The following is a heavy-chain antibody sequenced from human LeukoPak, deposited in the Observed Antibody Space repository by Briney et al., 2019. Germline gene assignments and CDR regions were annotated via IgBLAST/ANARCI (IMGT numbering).Heavy chain of an antibody. D-gene: IGHD3-10*01. V-gene: IGHV4-4*07. CDR2: IYTSGST. CDR3: ARETGSGSYDY. CDR1: GFTISSYW. Sequence: SETLPLTCTVSGFTISSYWWTWIRQPAGKGLEWIGRIYTSGSTNYNPSLESRVTISVDTSKNQLSLKMSSVTAADTALYYCARETGSGSYDYCGQGTLVTVSS. J-gene: IGHJ4*02.